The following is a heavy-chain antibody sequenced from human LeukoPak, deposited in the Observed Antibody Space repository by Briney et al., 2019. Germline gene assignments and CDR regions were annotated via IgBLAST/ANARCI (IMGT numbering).Heavy chain of an antibody. Sequence: SQTLSLTCAISGDSVSSNSAAWNWIRQSPSRGLEWLGRTYYRSKWYNDYAVSVKSRITINPDTSKNQFSLQLNSVTPEDMAVYYCARGDSSSWYNWFDPWGQGTLVTVSS. V-gene: IGHV6-1*01. D-gene: IGHD6-13*01. J-gene: IGHJ5*02. CDR2: TYYRSKWYN. CDR3: ARGDSSSWYNWFDP. CDR1: GDSVSSNSAA.